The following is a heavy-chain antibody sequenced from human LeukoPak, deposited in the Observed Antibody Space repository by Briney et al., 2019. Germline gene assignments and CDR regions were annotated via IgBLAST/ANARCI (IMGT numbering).Heavy chain of an antibody. D-gene: IGHD7-27*01. J-gene: IGHJ4*02. CDR1: GFTFSSHA. V-gene: IGHV3-23*01. CDR2: ITGRGGST. CDR3: AARNGGPYYFDY. Sequence: GGSLRLSCAASGFTFSSHAMTWVRQAPGKGLEWVSSITGRGGSTYYADSVKGRFTISRDNSKNTVYLQMSSLRAEDTAVYYCAARNGGPYYFDYWGRGTLVTVSS.